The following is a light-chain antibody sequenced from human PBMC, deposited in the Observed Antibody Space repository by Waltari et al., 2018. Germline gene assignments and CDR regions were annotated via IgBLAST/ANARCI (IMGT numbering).Light chain of an antibody. CDR2: GNI. J-gene: IGLJ2*01. CDR3: QSYDSSLV. Sequence: QSVLTQPPSVSGAPGPRVTISCTGSSSTIGAGYDVPWYQQLPGTAPKLLIYGNINRPSGVPDRFSGSKSGTSASLAITGLQAEDEADYYCQSYDSSLVFGGGTKLTVL. V-gene: IGLV1-40*01. CDR1: SSTIGAGYD.